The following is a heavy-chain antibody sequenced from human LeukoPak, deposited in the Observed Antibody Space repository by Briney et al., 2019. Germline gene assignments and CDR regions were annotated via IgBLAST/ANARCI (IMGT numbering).Heavy chain of an antibody. CDR3: ATIPAAPHVENWFDP. D-gene: IGHD2-2*01. CDR1: GYTLTELS. V-gene: IGHV1-24*01. CDR2: FDPEDGET. Sequence: ASVKVSCKVSGYTLTELSMHWVRQAPGKGLGWMGGFDPEDGETIYAQKFQGRVTMTEDTSTDTAYMELSSLRSEDTAVYYCATIPAAPHVENWFDPWGQGTLVTVSS. J-gene: IGHJ5*02.